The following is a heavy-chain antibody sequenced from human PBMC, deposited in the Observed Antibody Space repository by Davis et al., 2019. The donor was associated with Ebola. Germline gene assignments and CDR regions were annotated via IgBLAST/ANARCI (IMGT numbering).Heavy chain of an antibody. V-gene: IGHV1-18*04. CDR2: ISAFTPNT. Sequence: ASAQVSCKVSGYNFNAYGVTWVRQAPAHGLEWMGWISAFTPNTNYAQKFQGRVTMTKDTSTTTAYLELGRLRSDDTAIYFCARGAGGWPDYWGQGTLVTVS. J-gene: IGHJ4*02. D-gene: IGHD6-19*01. CDR3: ARGAGGWPDY. CDR1: GYNFNAYG.